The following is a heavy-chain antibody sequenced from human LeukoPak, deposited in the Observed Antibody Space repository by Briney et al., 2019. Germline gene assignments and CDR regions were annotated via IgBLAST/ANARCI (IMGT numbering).Heavy chain of an antibody. CDR1: GYSLTSYW. D-gene: IGHD3-22*01. Sequence: GESLRTSCEASGYSLTSYWITWVRQMPGKGLEWMGRIDPSGSYTDYSPSLQGHVTISADKSISTTYLQWSSLKASDTAMYYCARHIHSDSSLYTDGFDIWGQGTMVTVSS. CDR3: ARHIHSDSSLYTDGFDI. CDR2: IDPSGSYT. V-gene: IGHV5-10-1*01. J-gene: IGHJ3*02.